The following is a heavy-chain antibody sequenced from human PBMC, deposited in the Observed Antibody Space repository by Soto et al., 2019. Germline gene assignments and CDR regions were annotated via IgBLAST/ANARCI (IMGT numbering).Heavy chain of an antibody. CDR1: GYTFTGYD. CDR3: ARGNWFDP. J-gene: IGHJ5*02. Sequence: QVQLVQSGAEVKKPGASVKVSCKASGYTFTGYDINWVRQATGQGLEWMGWMNPNSGNTGCAQKFQGRVNMTRNTSTSTAYMELSSLRSDDSAVYYCARGNWFDPWGQGTLVTVSS. CDR2: MNPNSGNT. V-gene: IGHV1-8*01.